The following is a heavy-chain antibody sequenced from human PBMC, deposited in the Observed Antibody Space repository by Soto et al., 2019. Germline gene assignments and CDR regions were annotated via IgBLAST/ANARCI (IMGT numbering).Heavy chain of an antibody. CDR3: AHSPSYSSSWYADY. D-gene: IGHD6-13*01. CDR1: GFSLSTSGVG. J-gene: IGHJ4*02. CDR2: IYWDDDK. V-gene: IGHV2-5*02. Sequence: QITLKESGPTLVKPTQTLTLTCTFSGFSLSTSGVGVGWIRQPPGKALEWLALIYWDDDKRYSPSLKSRLTITKDTSKNPVVLKMTNMDPVDTATYYCAHSPSYSSSWYADYWGQGTLVTVSS.